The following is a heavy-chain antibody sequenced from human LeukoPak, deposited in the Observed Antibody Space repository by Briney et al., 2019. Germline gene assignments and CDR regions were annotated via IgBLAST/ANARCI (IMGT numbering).Heavy chain of an antibody. D-gene: IGHD2-2*01. Sequence: PGGSLRLSCVASGVMFSSYWMNWVRQAPGKGLVWVSRINSDGSSTSYADSEKGRFTISRDNAKNTLFVQVNSLRAEDTAVYYCARGPGAFDIWGQGTMVTVSS. V-gene: IGHV3-74*01. CDR1: GVMFSSYW. J-gene: IGHJ3*02. CDR3: ARGPGAFDI. CDR2: INSDGSST.